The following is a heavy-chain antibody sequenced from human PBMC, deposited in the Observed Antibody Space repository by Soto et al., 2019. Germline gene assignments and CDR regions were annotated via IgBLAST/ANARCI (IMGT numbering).Heavy chain of an antibody. CDR3: ARDGVGGAVAGLGDY. CDR1: GFTFSSYA. CDR2: ISYGGSNK. Sequence: QVQLVESGGGVVQPGRSLRLSCAASGFTFSSYAMHWVRQAPGKGLEWVAVISYGGSNKYYADSVKGRFTISRDNSKNTLYLQMNSLRAEDTAVYYCARDGVGGAVAGLGDYWGQGTLVTVSS. V-gene: IGHV3-30-3*01. J-gene: IGHJ4*02. D-gene: IGHD6-19*01.